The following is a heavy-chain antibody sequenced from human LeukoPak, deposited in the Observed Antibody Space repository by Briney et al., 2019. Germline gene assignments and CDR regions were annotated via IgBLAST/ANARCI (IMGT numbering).Heavy chain of an antibody. CDR3: GKGGGVVVSSHFDG. V-gene: IGHV3-30*18. Sequence: SLRLFRAAWGFTFSRYLMLCAPDAPDRAPVGGAVISYDGSNNYYADSVKGRFTISRANSKNTLYLQITSLRAEDTVEYYWGKGGGVVVSSHFDGWGKGTLVSASS. CDR2: ISYDGSNN. J-gene: IGHJ4*02. D-gene: IGHD2-21*01. CDR1: GFTFSRYL.